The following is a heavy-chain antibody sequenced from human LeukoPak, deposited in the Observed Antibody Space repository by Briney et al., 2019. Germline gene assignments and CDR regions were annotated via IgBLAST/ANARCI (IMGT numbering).Heavy chain of an antibody. J-gene: IGHJ6*03. CDR3: GRSRRINASLYYYMDV. CDR2: IRSTGDST. D-gene: IGHD2-15*01. Sequence: GGSLRLSCAASGFSFSNYAMNWVRQAPGKGLEWVSSIRSTGDSTFYADSVKGRFTISRDNSKNTVYLLMNSLRTEDTAVYYCGRSRRINASLYYYMDVWGKGTTVTVSS. V-gene: IGHV3-23*01. CDR1: GFSFSNYA.